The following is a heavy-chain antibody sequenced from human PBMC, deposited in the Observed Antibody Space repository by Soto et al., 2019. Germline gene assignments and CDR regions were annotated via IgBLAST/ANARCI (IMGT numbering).Heavy chain of an antibody. CDR1: GFTFSSYG. CDR3: AKDRRPMFYVGMHV. V-gene: IGHV3-30*18. Sequence: QVQLVESGGGVVQPGRSLRLSCAASGFTFSSYGMHWVRQAPGKGLEWVAVISYDGSNKYYADSVKGRFTISRDNSKNTLCMKMNSVRAEVTCVYYCAKDRRPMFYVGMHVWCQGTTVTVSS. CDR2: ISYDGSNK. D-gene: IGHD3-10*02. J-gene: IGHJ6*02.